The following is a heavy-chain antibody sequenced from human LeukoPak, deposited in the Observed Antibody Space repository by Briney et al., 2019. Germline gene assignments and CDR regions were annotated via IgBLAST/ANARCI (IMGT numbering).Heavy chain of an antibody. CDR1: VYTFINYD. J-gene: IGHJ5*02. V-gene: IGHV1-8*03. D-gene: IGHD3-10*01. CDR2: MNPNSGNT. CDR3: ARQYYGSGGYYTFDP. Sequence: GASVTVSCKSSVYTFINYDINWVRQATGQGREGMGWMNPNSGNTGYAQKFQGRVTITRNTSISTAYMELSSLRSEDTAVYYCARQYYGSGGYYTFDPWGQGTLVTVSS.